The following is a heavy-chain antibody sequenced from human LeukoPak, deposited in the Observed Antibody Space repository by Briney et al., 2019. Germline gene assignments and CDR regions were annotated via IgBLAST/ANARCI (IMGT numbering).Heavy chain of an antibody. J-gene: IGHJ5*02. V-gene: IGHV3-30*04. CDR3: ARDKKGAATGLP. D-gene: IGHD1-26*01. Sequence: GRSLRLSCAASGFTFSSYAMHWVRQAPGKGLEWVAVISYDGSNKYYADSVKGRFTISRDNSKNTLYLQMNSLRAEDTAVYYCARDKKGAATGLPWGQGTLVTVSS. CDR2: ISYDGSNK. CDR1: GFTFSSYA.